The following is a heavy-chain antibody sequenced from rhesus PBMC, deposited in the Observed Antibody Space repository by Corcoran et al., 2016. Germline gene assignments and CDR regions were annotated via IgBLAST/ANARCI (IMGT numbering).Heavy chain of an antibody. Sequence: QVQLQESGPGVVKPSETLSLTCPVSGGSISDSYRWGWLRQPPGKGLEWIGYIYGSSTNTNYNPSLKSRVTISKDTSKNQFSLKLSSVTAADTAVYYCARAPGVVVITTPPFDYWGQGVLVTVSS. CDR2: IYGSSTNT. J-gene: IGHJ4*01. CDR3: ARAPGVVVITTPPFDY. V-gene: IGHV4S10*01. CDR1: GGSISDSYR. D-gene: IGHD3-16*01.